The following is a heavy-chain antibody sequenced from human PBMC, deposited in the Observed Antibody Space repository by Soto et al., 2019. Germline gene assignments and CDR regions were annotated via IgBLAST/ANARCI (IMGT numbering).Heavy chain of an antibody. Sequence: GGSLRLSCAASGFSFSSYAIHWVRQAPGKGLEWVAVIWYDGSNKYYADSVKGRFTISRDNSKNTLYLQMNSLRAEDTAVYYCARESSYYYDKWSQGTLVTVS. CDR3: ARESSYYYDK. J-gene: IGHJ4*02. CDR1: GFSFSSYA. D-gene: IGHD3-22*01. CDR2: IWYDGSNK. V-gene: IGHV3-33*08.